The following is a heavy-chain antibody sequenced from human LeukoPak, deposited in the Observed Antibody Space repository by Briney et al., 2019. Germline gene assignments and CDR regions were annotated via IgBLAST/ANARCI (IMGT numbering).Heavy chain of an antibody. CDR3: ATQWERYSPPSDY. CDR1: GFTFSSYA. Sequence: AGGSLRLSCAASGFTFSSYAMSWVRQAPGKGLEWVSAISGSGGSTYDADSVKGRFTISRDNSKNTLYLQMNSLRAEDTAVYYCATQWERYSPPSDYWGQGTLVTVSS. CDR2: ISGSGGST. J-gene: IGHJ4*02. V-gene: IGHV3-23*01. D-gene: IGHD1-26*01.